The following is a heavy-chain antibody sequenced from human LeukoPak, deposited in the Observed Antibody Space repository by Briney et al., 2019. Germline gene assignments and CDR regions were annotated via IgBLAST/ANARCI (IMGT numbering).Heavy chain of an antibody. V-gene: IGHV3-23*01. Sequence: PGGSLRLYCAASGFTFSSYAMSWVRQAPGKGLEWVSAISGSGGSTYCADSVKGRFTISRDNSKNTLYLQMNSLRAEDTAVYYCAKDHYGDYLTDYWGQGTLVTVSS. J-gene: IGHJ4*02. D-gene: IGHD4-17*01. CDR3: AKDHYGDYLTDY. CDR1: GFTFSSYA. CDR2: ISGSGGST.